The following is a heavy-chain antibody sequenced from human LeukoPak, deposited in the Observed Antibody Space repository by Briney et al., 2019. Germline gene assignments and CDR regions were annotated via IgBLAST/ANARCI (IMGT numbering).Heavy chain of an antibody. Sequence: GGSLRLSCAASGFTFNNYAMSWVRQAPGKGLEWVSGISGSGGNTYYADSVKGRFTISRDNSKNTLYLQMNSLRAEDTAVYYCAKGGDSMLGQCDCWGQGTLVTVSS. D-gene: IGHD3-10*02. CDR1: GFTFNNYA. J-gene: IGHJ4*02. CDR2: ISGSGGNT. CDR3: AKGGDSMLGQCDC. V-gene: IGHV3-23*01.